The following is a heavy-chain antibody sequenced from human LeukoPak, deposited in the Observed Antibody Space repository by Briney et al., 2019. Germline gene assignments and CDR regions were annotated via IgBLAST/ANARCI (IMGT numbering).Heavy chain of an antibody. Sequence: ASVKVSCKASGYTFTSYGISWVRQAPGQGLEWMGWISAYNGNTNYAQKLQGRVTMTTDTSTSTAYMELRSLRSDDTAVYYCARDSSANYYDSSGYYYRHFDYWGQGTLVTVSS. CDR2: ISAYNGNT. J-gene: IGHJ4*02. CDR1: GYTFTSYG. V-gene: IGHV1-18*01. D-gene: IGHD3-22*01. CDR3: ARDSSANYYDSSGYYYRHFDY.